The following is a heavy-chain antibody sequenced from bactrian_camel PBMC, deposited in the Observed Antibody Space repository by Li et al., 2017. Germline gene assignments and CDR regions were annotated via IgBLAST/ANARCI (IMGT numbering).Heavy chain of an antibody. CDR2: YNAGDHSA. Sequence: HVQLVESGGGSVQAGGSLRLSCAASGYTYSSYCMGWFRQAPGKEREGVAVYNAGDHSAYYLDSVKGRFTISRDNKNTLYLQMNSLKPEDTAMYYCAADYLWIGSCRDLHQYLNWGQGTQVTVS. D-gene: IGHD5*01. CDR3: AADYLWIGSCRDLHQYLN. J-gene: IGHJ4*01. V-gene: IGHV3S1*01. CDR1: GYTYSSYC.